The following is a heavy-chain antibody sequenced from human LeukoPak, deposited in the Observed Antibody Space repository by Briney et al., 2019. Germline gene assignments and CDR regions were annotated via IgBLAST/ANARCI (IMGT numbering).Heavy chain of an antibody. D-gene: IGHD5-24*01. V-gene: IGHV4-61*02. CDR2: IYTSGST. Sequence: SETLSLACTVSGGSISSGSYYWSWIRQPAGKGLEWIGRIYTSGSTNYNPSLKSRVTISVDTSKNQFSLKLSSVTAADTAVYYCARGDGYNFWSFRYWGQGTLVTVSS. CDR3: ARGDGYNFWSFRY. CDR1: GGSISSGSYY. J-gene: IGHJ4*02.